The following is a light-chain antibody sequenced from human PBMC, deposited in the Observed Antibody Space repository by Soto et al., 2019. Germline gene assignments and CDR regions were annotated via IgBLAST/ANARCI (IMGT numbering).Light chain of an antibody. V-gene: IGKV3-11*01. CDR3: QQRRNWPRT. Sequence: EIVLTQSAAILSLSPGERATLSCRASQSIGSALLWYQQRPGQTPRLLIYDTSNRATGIPARFSGSGSETDFTLTISSLEPEDFAVYFCQQRRNWPRTFGQGTKVELK. CDR2: DTS. J-gene: IGKJ2*01. CDR1: QSIGSA.